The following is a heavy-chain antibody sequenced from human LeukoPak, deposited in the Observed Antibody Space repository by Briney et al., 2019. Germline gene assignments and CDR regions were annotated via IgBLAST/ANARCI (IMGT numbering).Heavy chain of an antibody. J-gene: IGHJ3*02. D-gene: IGHD4-17*01. CDR2: ISGSGGST. Sequence: PGGSLRLSCAAPGFTFSSYAMNWVRQAPGKGLEWVSGISGSGGSTYYAASVKGRFTISRDNSKNTLYLQMNSLRAEDTAVYYCAKDPNGDYAGAFEMWGQGTMVSVSS. V-gene: IGHV3-23*01. CDR1: GFTFSSYA. CDR3: AKDPNGDYAGAFEM.